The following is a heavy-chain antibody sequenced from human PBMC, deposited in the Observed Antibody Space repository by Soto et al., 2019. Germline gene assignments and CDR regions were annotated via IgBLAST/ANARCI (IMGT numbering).Heavy chain of an antibody. V-gene: IGHV1-69*13. CDR3: ARESRSSGWLYYFDY. J-gene: IGHJ4*02. CDR2: IIPIFGTA. CDR1: GGTFSSYA. Sequence: SVKVSCKASGGTFSSYAISWVRQAPGQGLEWMGGIIPIFGTANYAQKFQGRGTITADESTSTAYMELSSLRSEDTAVYYCARESRSSGWLYYFDYWGQGTLVTVSS. D-gene: IGHD6-19*01.